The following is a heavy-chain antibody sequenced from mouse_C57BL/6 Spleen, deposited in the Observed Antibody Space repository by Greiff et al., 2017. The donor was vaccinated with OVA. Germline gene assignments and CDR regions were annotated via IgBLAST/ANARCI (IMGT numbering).Heavy chain of an antibody. D-gene: IGHD2-4*01. CDR3: ARWGLRRGYWYFDV. CDR1: GYTFTSYW. CDR2: IDPSDSYT. V-gene: IGHV1-50*01. Sequence: QVQLQQPGAELVKPGASVKLSCKASGYTFTSYWMQWVKQRPGQGLEWIGEIDPSDSYTNYNQKFKGKATLTVDTSSSTAYMQLSSLTSEDSAVCYCARWGLRRGYWYFDVWGTGTTVTVSS. J-gene: IGHJ1*03.